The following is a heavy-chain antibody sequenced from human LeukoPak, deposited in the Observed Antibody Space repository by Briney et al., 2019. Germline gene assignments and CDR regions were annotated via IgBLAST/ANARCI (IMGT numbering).Heavy chain of an antibody. V-gene: IGHV3-15*01. CDR2: IKSKTDGGTT. CDR3: TTIGARISAAAGTLLYFYYYMDV. D-gene: IGHD6-13*01. Sequence: PGGSLRLSCAASGFTFRNAWMSWVRQAAGKGLEWVGRIKSKTDGGTTDYAAPVKGRFTISRDDSKTTLYLQMNSLKTEDTAVYYCTTIGARISAAAGTLLYFYYYMDVWGKGTTVTVSS. CDR1: GFTFRNAW. J-gene: IGHJ6*03.